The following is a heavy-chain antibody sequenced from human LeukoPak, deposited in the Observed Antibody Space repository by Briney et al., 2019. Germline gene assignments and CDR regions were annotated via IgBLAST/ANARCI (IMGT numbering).Heavy chain of an antibody. CDR1: GDSISNSDYY. J-gene: IGHJ4*02. CDR2: IYYSGST. CDR3: AREGGLDSSGYRYFDY. D-gene: IGHD3-22*01. Sequence: SETLSLTCTVSGDSISNSDYYWSWIRQPPGKGLEWIGYIYYSGSTNYNPSLKSRVTISVDTSKNQFSLKLSSVTAADTAVYYCAREGGLDSSGYRYFDYWGQGTLVTVSS. V-gene: IGHV4-61*08.